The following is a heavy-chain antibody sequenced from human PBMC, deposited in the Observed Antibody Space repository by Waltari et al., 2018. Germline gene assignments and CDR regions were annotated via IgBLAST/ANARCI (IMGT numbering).Heavy chain of an antibody. J-gene: IGHJ5*02. CDR1: GFTFSSYT. Sequence: VQLVGSGGGLVKPGGSLRLSCAASGFTFSSYTMNWVRQHPGKGLGVIGYIEYPGSTYYNPSLKSRVTISMYTSMKQFSLRLSSVTAADTAVYYCARSPQWELLPGDPWGQGTLVTVSS. V-gene: IGHV4-59*06. D-gene: IGHD1-26*01. CDR3: ARSPQWELLPGDP. CDR2: IEYPGST.